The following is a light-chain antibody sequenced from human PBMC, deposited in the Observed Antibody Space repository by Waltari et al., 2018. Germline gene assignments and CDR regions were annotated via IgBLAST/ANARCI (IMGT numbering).Light chain of an antibody. Sequence: DIVMTQSPDSLAVSLGEWAVIPCMSTQSVLYNSNKNNYLPWYQQKSGQPPKLLIYWASTRESGVPDRFSGSGSGTDFTLTISSLQAEDVAVYYCQQYYSTPLTFGGGTKVEI. V-gene: IGKV4-1*01. CDR3: QQYYSTPLT. CDR2: WAS. CDR1: QSVLYNSNKNNY. J-gene: IGKJ4*01.